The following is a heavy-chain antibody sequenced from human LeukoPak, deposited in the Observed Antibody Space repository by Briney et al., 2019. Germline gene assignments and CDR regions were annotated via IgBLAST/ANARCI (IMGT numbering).Heavy chain of an antibody. Sequence: GGSLRLSCAASGFTFSGFAMSWVRQAPGKGLEWVSTISGSGAYTYYADSVKGRFTISRDNSKNTLYLQMNSLRAEDTAVYYCAKYFASGSYYKLPHWGQGTLVTVSS. CDR1: GFTFSGFA. CDR3: AKYFASGSYYKLPH. CDR2: ISGSGAYT. D-gene: IGHD3-10*01. V-gene: IGHV3-23*01. J-gene: IGHJ1*01.